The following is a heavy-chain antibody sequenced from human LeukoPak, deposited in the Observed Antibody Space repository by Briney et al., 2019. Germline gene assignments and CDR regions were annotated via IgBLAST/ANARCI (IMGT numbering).Heavy chain of an antibody. D-gene: IGHD5-24*01. V-gene: IGHV4-39*01. Sequence: SETLSLTCSASGGSISSSSSYWGWIRQPPGKGLEWIGSIYYSGSSFDNPALKSRVTISVDTSKNQFSLKLSSVTAADTAVYYCARHRSGWLQSSFDYWGQGTLVTVSS. CDR3: ARHRSGWLQSSFDY. CDR1: GGSISSSSSY. J-gene: IGHJ4*02. CDR2: IYYSGSS.